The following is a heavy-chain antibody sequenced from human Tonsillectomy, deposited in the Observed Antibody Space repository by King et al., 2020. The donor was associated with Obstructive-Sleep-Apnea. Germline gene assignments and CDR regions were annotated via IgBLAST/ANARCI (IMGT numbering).Heavy chain of an antibody. J-gene: IGHJ4*02. V-gene: IGHV3-30*04. D-gene: IGHD3-10*01. CDR1: GFTFSIYA. CDR2: LSSDGSDK. CDR3: AGDVITMVRGGLNSSFDS. Sequence: VQLVESGGTVVQPGRSLRLSCAASGFTFSIYALHWVRQAPGKGLEWVAALSSDGSDKYYADSVKGRFTISKDNSKSTMYLQMNSLRGDDTAGYHCAGDVITMVRGGLNSSFDSWGQGTLVTVSS.